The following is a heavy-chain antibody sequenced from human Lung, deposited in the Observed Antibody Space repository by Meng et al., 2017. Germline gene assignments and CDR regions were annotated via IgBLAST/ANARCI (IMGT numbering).Heavy chain of an antibody. CDR2: ISSSPT. CDR3: ARGRVVVSATPSDY. J-gene: IGHJ4*02. CDR1: GFTFSSYS. V-gene: IGHV3-21*01. Sequence: EVQLVESGGGLVKPGGSLRLSCAASGFTFSSYSMNWVRQVPGKGLEWVSSISSSPTYADSVKGRFTISRDNAENSLYLQMNSLRVEDTAVYFCARGRVVVSATPSDYWGQGTLVTVSS. D-gene: IGHD2-15*01.